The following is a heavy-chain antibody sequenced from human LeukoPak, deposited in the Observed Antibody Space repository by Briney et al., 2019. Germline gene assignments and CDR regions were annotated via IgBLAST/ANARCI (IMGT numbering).Heavy chain of an antibody. CDR2: IYYSGSA. CDR3: ARALYYYDSSGYPP. CDR1: GGSISGFY. Sequence: SETLSLTCTVSGGSISGFYWGWIRQPPGKGLEWIGFIYYSGSANYNPSLKSRVTMSVDMSKNQFSLKLSSVTAADTAVYYCARALYYYDSSGYPPWGQGTLVTVSS. D-gene: IGHD3-22*01. V-gene: IGHV4-59*12. J-gene: IGHJ5*02.